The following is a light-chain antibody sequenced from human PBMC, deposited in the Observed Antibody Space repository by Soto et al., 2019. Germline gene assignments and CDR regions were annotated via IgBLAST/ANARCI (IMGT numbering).Light chain of an antibody. CDR3: EQYGSSPRT. V-gene: IGKV3-20*01. CDR2: GAS. CDR1: QSVNSNY. Sequence: EIVLTQSPGTLSLSPGERATLSCRASQSVNSNYLAWHQQKPGQAPRLLIFGASSRATGIPDRFSGSGSGTDFTLTISRVEPEDFAVYYCEQYGSSPRTFGQGTKVDIK. J-gene: IGKJ1*01.